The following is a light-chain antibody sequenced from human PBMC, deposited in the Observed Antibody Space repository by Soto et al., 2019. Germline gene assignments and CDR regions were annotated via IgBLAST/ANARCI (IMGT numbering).Light chain of an antibody. CDR3: QQYGSSPPT. CDR2: GAS. CDR1: LSVYSN. V-gene: IGKV3-20*01. Sequence: EIVMTQSPSALAASPGERATLSWRASLSVYSNVAWYQQKPGQAPRLLIYGASSRATGIPDRFSGSGSGTDFTLTISRLEPEDVAVYYCQQYGSSPPTFGQGTRLEIK. J-gene: IGKJ5*01.